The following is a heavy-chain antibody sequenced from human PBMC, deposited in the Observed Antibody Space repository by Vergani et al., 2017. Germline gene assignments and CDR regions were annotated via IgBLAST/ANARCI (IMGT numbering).Heavy chain of an antibody. CDR3: ARGQPTYGSGWHLYYYYYYMDV. CDR1: GGTFSSYA. D-gene: IGHD6-19*01. Sequence: QVQLVQSGAEVKKPGSSVKVSCKASGGTFSSYAISWVRQAPGQGLEWMGGIIPIFGTANYAQKFQGRVTITADESTSTAYMELSSLRSEDTAVYYSARGQPTYGSGWHLYYYYYYMDVWGKGTTVTVSS. J-gene: IGHJ6*03. V-gene: IGHV1-69*01. CDR2: IIPIFGTA.